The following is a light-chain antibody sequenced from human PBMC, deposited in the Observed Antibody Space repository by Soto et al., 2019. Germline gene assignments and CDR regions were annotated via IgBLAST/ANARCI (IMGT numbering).Light chain of an antibody. V-gene: IGLV2-14*01. CDR1: SSDVGAYNY. J-gene: IGLJ1*01. Sequence: QSALTQPASVSGSPGQSSTISCTGTSSDVGAYNYVSWYQHHPRKAPRLMISEVTTRPSGVSKRFSGSKSGNSSSLTIAGLQAADEADYYCRSYSGSSTLYVFGTGTKLTVL. CDR2: EVT. CDR3: RSYSGSSTLYV.